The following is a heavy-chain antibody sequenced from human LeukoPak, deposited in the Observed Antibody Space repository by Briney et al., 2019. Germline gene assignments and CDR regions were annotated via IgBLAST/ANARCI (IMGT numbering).Heavy chain of an antibody. CDR1: GYSFTSYW. D-gene: IGHD6-13*01. CDR2: IDPSDSYT. J-gene: IGHJ4*02. V-gene: IGHV5-10-1*01. Sequence: GESLKISCKGSGYSFTSYWISWVRQMPGKGLEWMGRIDPSDSYTNYSPSFQGHVTILADKSISTAYLQWSSLKASDTAMYYCARRGGQQLATLEYWGQGTLVTVSS. CDR3: ARRGGQQLATLEY.